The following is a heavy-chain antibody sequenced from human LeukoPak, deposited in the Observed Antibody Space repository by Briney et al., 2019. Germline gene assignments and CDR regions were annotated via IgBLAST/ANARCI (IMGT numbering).Heavy chain of an antibody. J-gene: IGHJ4*02. CDR3: AKVGHVVVVVAASFDC. V-gene: IGHV3-23*01. CDR1: GFTFSSYA. D-gene: IGHD2-15*01. CDR2: ISGSGGGT. Sequence: PGGSLRLSCAASGFTFSSYAMSWVRQAPGKGLWWVSSISGSGGGTYYADSVRGRFTISRDNSKNTLYLQVNSLRADDTAVYYCAKVGHVVVVVAASFDCWGQGTPVTVSS.